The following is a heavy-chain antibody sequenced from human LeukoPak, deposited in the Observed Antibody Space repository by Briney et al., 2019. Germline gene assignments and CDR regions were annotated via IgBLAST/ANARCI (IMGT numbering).Heavy chain of an antibody. D-gene: IGHD6-19*01. Sequence: GGSLRLSCEASGFTFDNYWMSWVRQAPGKGLEWVANIKQDGSEKYYVDSVKGRFTISRDNAKNSLFLQMNSLGAEDTAVYYCAVSSSGWYNTFDIWGQGTMVTVSS. CDR3: AVSSSGWYNTFDI. CDR1: GFTFDNYW. J-gene: IGHJ3*02. V-gene: IGHV3-7*01. CDR2: IKQDGSEK.